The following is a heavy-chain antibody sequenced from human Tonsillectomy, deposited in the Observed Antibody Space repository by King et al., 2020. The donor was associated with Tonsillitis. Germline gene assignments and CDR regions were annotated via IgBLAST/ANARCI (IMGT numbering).Heavy chain of an antibody. Sequence: QLVQSGAEVKKPGASVTVSCKLSGDTLSEISVHWVRQGPGQGLEWMGGFDPTNDERTYAQKFKGRVTLTEDTSTDTAYMELNGLTSEDTAVYYCVTGPLETPPFLDYGGQGPLLIVS. J-gene: IGHJ4*02. CDR3: VTGPLETPPFLDY. V-gene: IGHV1-24*01. CDR2: FDPTNDER. D-gene: IGHD4-23*01. CDR1: GDTLSEIS.